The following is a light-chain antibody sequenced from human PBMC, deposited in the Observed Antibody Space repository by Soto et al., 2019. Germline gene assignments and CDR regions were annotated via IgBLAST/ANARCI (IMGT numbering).Light chain of an antibody. CDR3: KQYGGSPRT. Sequence: EIVLTQSPGTLSLSPGERATLSCRASQSVSSSSLAWYQQKRGQAPRLLIHDASSRATGIQDRFSGSGSGTDFTLTIRRLEPEDFAVYYCKQYGGSPRTFGQGTKVDIK. CDR1: QSVSSSS. CDR2: DAS. V-gene: IGKV3-20*01. J-gene: IGKJ1*01.